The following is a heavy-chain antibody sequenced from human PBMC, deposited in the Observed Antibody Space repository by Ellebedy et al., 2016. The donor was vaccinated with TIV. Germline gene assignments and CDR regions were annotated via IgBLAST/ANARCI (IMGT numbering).Heavy chain of an antibody. D-gene: IGHD1-26*01. CDR1: GLTFSRFW. V-gene: IGHV3-7*03. CDR2: IRQDGSDK. J-gene: IGHJ3*02. CDR3: AGSSIGCAFDI. Sequence: GGSLRLSCVASGLTFSRFWMSWFRQAPGKGLEWVASIRQDGSDKYYVDSVKGRFTISRDNTKNSLYLQMNSLRAEDTAVYYCAGSSIGCAFDIWGQGTMVAVSP.